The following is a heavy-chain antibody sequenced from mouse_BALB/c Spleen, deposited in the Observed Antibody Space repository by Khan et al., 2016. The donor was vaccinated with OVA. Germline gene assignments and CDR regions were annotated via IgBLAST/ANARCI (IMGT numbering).Heavy chain of an antibody. J-gene: IGHJ4*01. CDR3: AKIFYGNSYAMDY. Sequence: QVQLQQSGPELVKPGASVKMSCKASRYTFTDYDIRWVKQRTGQGLEWIGEIYPGSGSTFYNEMFKGKATLTADKSSNTAYMQLSSLTSEDSAVYFCAKIFYGNSYAMDYWGQGTAVTVSS. V-gene: IGHV1-77*01. CDR2: IYPGSGST. D-gene: IGHD2-1*01. CDR1: RYTFTDYD.